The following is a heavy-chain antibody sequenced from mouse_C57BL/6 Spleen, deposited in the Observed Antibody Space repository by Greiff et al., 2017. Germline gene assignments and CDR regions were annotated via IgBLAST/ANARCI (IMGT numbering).Heavy chain of an antibody. D-gene: IGHD1-1*01. V-gene: IGHV1-64*01. CDR1: GYTFTSYW. CDR3: ARGGLNYYGSRGYFDV. CDR2: IHPNSGST. Sequence: QVQLKQPGAELVKPGASVKLSCKASGYTFTSYWMHWVKQRPGQGLEWIGMIHPNSGSTNYNEKFKSKATLTVDKSSSTAYMQLSSLTSEDSAVYYCARGGLNYYGSRGYFDVWGTGTTVTVSS. J-gene: IGHJ1*03.